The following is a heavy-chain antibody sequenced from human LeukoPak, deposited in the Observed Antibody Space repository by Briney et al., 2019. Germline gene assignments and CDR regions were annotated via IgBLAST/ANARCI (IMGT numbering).Heavy chain of an antibody. CDR1: GFTFSSFG. J-gene: IGHJ4*02. V-gene: IGHV3-30*03. CDR2: TSNQGNNI. CDR3: VRDRYSGNYRQAGTFAY. D-gene: IGHD1-26*01. Sequence: GGSLRLSCAASGFTFSSFGMHWVRQAPGKGLEWVALTSNQGNNIDYVNSVRGRFTISRDNSKSTLYLQMNSLRPEDTAIYYCVRDRYSGNYRQAGTFAYWGQGTLVTVAS.